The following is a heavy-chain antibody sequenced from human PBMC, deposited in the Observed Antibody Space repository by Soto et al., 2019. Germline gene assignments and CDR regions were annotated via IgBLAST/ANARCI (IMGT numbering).Heavy chain of an antibody. J-gene: IGHJ6*01. CDR2: INHSGST. D-gene: IGHD3-10*01. CDR3: ARSSGGVLLWFGELPGPYYYRMDV. V-gene: IGHV4-34*01. Sequence: SETLSLTCAVYGGSFSGYYWSWIRRPPGKGLEWIGEINHSGSTNYNPSLKSRVTISVDTSKNQFSLKLSSVTAADTAVYYCARSSGGVLLWFGELPGPYYYRMDVPAQRTTVTGSS. CDR1: GGSFSGYY.